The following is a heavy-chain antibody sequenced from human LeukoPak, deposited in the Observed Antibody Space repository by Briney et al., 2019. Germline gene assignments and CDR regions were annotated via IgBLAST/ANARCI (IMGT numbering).Heavy chain of an antibody. CDR1: GVSISSSSYY. V-gene: IGHV4-39*01. CDR3: ARHPGGYCSGGSCYFDY. CDR2: IYYSGST. Sequence: KPSETLSLTCTVSGVSISSSSYYWGWIRQPPGKGLEWIGSIYYSGSTYYNPSLKSRVTISVDTSKNQFSLKLSSVTAADTAAYYCARHPGGYCSGGSCYFDYWGQGTLVTVSS. D-gene: IGHD2-15*01. J-gene: IGHJ4*02.